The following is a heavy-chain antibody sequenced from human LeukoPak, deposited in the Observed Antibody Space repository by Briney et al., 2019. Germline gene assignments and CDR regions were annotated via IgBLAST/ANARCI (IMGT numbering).Heavy chain of an antibody. Sequence: PGGSLRLSCVSSGFTIGTAWMSWVRQAPGKGLEWLGHIKSEGEGAKTDYAAPAKGRFAISRDDSKNMIYLQMSSPKIDDTAIYYCIAHFPYFYGFDVWGKGTTVTVSS. CDR1: GFTIGTAW. CDR2: IKSEGEGAKT. V-gene: IGHV3-15*01. D-gene: IGHD3-3*02. CDR3: IAHFPYFYGFDV. J-gene: IGHJ6*04.